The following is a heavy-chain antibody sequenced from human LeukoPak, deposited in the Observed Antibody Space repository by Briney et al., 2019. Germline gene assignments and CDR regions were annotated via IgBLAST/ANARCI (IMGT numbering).Heavy chain of an antibody. D-gene: IGHD3-22*01. CDR2: MYTTGST. Sequence: SETLSLTCNVSGDAISGYYWNWIRQPAGKGLEGIGRMYTTGSTSYNPSLASRVTMSVDTSKNQFSLHLNSVTAADTAFYYCARGRASYDSSGFFNHWGQGILVTVSS. J-gene: IGHJ5*02. CDR1: GDAISGYY. CDR3: ARGRASYDSSGFFNH. V-gene: IGHV4-4*07.